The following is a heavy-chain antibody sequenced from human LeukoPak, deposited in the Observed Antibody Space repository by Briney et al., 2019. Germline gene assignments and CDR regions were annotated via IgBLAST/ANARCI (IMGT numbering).Heavy chain of an antibody. CDR1: GFTFTSYG. CDR3: ARYCSGGTCYRAYGMDV. J-gene: IGHJ6*02. V-gene: IGHV3-21*01. D-gene: IGHD2-15*01. Sequence: GGSLRLSCAASGFTFTSYGMNWVRQAPGKGLEWVSSISSSSSYMYYADSVKGRFTISRDNAKNSLYLQMNTLRAEDTAVYYCARYCSGGTCYRAYGMDVWGQGTRSPSP. CDR2: ISSSSSYM.